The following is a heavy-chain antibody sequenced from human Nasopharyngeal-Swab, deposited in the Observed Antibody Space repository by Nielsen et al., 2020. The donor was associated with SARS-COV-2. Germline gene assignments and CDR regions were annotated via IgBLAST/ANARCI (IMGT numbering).Heavy chain of an antibody. CDR2: IITIFGTA. CDR1: GGTFSSYA. D-gene: IGHD6-6*01. V-gene: IGHV1-69*13. CDR3: ARSGYSNSDIDY. Sequence: SVQVSCKASGGTFSSYAISWVRQAPAQGLEWMGGIITIFGTADYAQKFQDRVTITADESTSTAYMELSSLRSEDTAVYYCARSGYSNSDIDYWGQGTLVTVSS. J-gene: IGHJ4*02.